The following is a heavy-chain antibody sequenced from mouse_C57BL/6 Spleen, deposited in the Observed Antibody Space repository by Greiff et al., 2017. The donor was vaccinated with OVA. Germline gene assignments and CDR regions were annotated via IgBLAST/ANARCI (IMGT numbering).Heavy chain of an antibody. J-gene: IGHJ1*03. CDR2: INPSSGYT. V-gene: IGHV1-7*01. CDR1: GYTFTSYW. CDR3: AGGTVASYWYFDV. D-gene: IGHD1-1*01. Sequence: QVKLKESGADLAKPGASVKLSCKASGYTFTSYWMHWVKQRPGQGLEWIGYINPSSGYTKYNQKFKDKATLTADNSYSTASMQLSSLTYEDSAVYYCAGGTVASYWYFDVWGTGTTVTVSS.